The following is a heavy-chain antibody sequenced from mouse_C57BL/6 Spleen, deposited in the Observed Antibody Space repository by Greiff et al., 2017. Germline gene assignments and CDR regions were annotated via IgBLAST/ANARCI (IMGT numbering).Heavy chain of an antibody. CDR1: GYSITSGYY. CDR2: ISYDGSN. V-gene: IGHV3-6*01. J-gene: IGHJ1*03. CDR3: AREGRGDWYFDV. Sequence: EVKLQESGPGLVKPSQSLSLTCSVTGYSITSGYYWNWIRQFPGNKLEWMGYISYDGSNNYNPSLKNRISITRDTSKNQFFLKLNSVTTEDTATYYCAREGRGDWYFDVWGTGTTVTVSS.